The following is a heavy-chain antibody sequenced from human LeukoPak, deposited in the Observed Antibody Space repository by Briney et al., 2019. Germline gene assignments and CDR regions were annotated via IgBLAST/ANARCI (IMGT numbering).Heavy chain of an antibody. CDR2: IRYDVSNK. Sequence: GGSLSLSLPAPGFTLSSYGIHWVRQAPGKGLGWVPIIRYDVSNKYYSDSVKGRFTISRDNSKNTLYLQMNSLRADDTAVYYCAKDPYDGSWIIDYWGQGTLVTVSS. V-gene: IGHV3-30*02. D-gene: IGHD3-10*01. J-gene: IGHJ4*02. CDR1: GFTLSSYG. CDR3: AKDPYDGSWIIDY.